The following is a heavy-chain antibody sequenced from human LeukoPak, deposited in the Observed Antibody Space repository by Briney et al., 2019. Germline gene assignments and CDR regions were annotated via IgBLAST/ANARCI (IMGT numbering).Heavy chain of an antibody. Sequence: PGGSLRLSCAASGFTFSSYGMSWVRQAPGKGLEWVSVISGSGDKIYYADSYGDSVKGRFTISRDNSKNTLYLQMNSLRAEDTAVYYCARVHDFWSGYTFYYYYYMDVWGKGTTVTVSS. CDR2: ISGSGDKI. J-gene: IGHJ6*03. CDR3: ARVHDFWSGYTFYYYYYMDV. V-gene: IGHV3-23*01. CDR1: GFTFSSYG. D-gene: IGHD3-3*01.